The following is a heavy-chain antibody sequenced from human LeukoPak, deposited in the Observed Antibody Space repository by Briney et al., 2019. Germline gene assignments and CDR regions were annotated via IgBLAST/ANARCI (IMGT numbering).Heavy chain of an antibody. CDR3: AGGEDSSDALDI. D-gene: IGHD3-22*01. V-gene: IGHV1-2*02. CDR2: INPNSGGT. Sequence: GASVKVSCKASGYTFTGYYMHWVRQAPGQGLEWMGWINPNSGGTNYAQKFQGRVTMTRNTSISTAYMELSSLRSEDTAVYYCAGGEDSSDALDIWGQGTMVTVSS. CDR1: GYTFTGYY. J-gene: IGHJ3*02.